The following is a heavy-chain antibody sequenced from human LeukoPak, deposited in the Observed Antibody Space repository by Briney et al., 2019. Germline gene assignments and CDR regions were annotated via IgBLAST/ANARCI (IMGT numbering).Heavy chain of an antibody. J-gene: IGHJ6*04. CDR3: ARDEKWGYCDSTSCPAFLDV. V-gene: IGHV1-18*01. Sequence: ASVKVSCKASGYTFTDYGISWVRQAPGQALEWMGWISGYNGNTNFPQRFQGRVTVTTDTPTSTAYMELRSLRPDDSAVYYCARDEKWGYCDSTSCPAFLDVWGKGTTVTVSS. CDR1: GYTFTDYG. CDR2: ISGYNGNT. D-gene: IGHD2-2*01.